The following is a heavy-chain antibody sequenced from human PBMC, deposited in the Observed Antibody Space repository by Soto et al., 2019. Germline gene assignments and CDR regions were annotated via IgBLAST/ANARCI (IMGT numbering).Heavy chain of an antibody. J-gene: IGHJ4*02. CDR2: IYYSGST. V-gene: IGHV4-31*03. D-gene: IGHD1-26*01. Sequence: TLSLTCTFSVVSISSGGYYCSWIRQHPGKGLEWIGYIYYSGSTYYNPSLKSRVTISVDTSKNQFSLKLSSVTAADTAVYYCARGKDSVGDTYLEYLGQGTLDIVS. CDR1: VVSISSGGYY. CDR3: ARGKDSVGDTYLEY.